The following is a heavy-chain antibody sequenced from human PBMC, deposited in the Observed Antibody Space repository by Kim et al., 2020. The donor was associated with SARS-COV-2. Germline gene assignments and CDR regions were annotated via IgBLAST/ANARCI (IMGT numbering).Heavy chain of an antibody. V-gene: IGHV3-73*01. CDR3: ASQRDLDF. CDR1: GFMFSDSI. Sequence: GGSLRLSCAASGFMFSDSIMHWVRQASGKGLEWVGHIRDKGHSYATAYSESVKGRFTISRDDSKNTAYLQMNSLNTEDTAVYYCASQRDLDFWGQGTLVT. CDR2: IRDKGHSYAT. J-gene: IGHJ4*02. D-gene: IGHD1-1*01.